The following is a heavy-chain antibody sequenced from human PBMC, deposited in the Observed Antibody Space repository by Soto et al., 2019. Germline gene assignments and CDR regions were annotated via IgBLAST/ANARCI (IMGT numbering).Heavy chain of an antibody. CDR3: ARYIRGPTVFYFDF. CDR2: VTYNGDNT. V-gene: IGHV3-23*01. J-gene: IGHJ4*02. CDR1: GFIFNSYA. D-gene: IGHD5-18*01. Sequence: GGSLRLCCAASGFIFNSYAMTWGRQAPGKGLEWVSVVTYNGDNTYYADSVKGRFTVSRDNSKDTVDLQMNSLRAEDTAVYYCARYIRGPTVFYFDFWGPGVLVTVSS.